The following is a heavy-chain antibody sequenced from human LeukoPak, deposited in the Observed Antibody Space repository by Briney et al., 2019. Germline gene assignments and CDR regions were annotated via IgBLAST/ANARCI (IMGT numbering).Heavy chain of an antibody. D-gene: IGHD2-21*02. Sequence: SETLSLTCTVSGGSISSGDYYWSWIRQPPGKGLEWIGYIYYSGSTYYNPSLKSRVTISVDTSKNQFSLKLSSVPAADTAVYYCAREARCGGDCYFFDYWGQGTLVTVSS. CDR3: AREARCGGDCYFFDY. CDR2: IYYSGST. CDR1: GGSISSGDYY. J-gene: IGHJ4*02. V-gene: IGHV4-30-4*01.